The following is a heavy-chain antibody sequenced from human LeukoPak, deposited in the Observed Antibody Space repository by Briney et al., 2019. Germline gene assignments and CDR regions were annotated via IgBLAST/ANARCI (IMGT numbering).Heavy chain of an antibody. CDR2: IDPDDGKI. CDR1: GNTLTELS. D-gene: IGHD3-9*01. J-gene: IGHJ3*02. CDR3: ARLGSGRQAFDI. Sequence: ASEKVSCKISGNTLTELSMHWVRQAPGKGLEWMGGIDPDDGKIIYAQKFQGRVIMTEDLSTDTAYMELSSLRSEDTAVYYCARLGSGRQAFDIWGQGTMVTVSS. V-gene: IGHV1-24*01.